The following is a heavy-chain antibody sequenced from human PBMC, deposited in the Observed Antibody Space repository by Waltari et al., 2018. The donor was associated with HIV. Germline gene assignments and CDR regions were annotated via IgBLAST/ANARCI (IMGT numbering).Heavy chain of an antibody. CDR1: GFAFSTSW. D-gene: IGHD4-4*01. V-gene: IGHV3-7*01. CDR2: IKEDGNEK. J-gene: IGHJ4*02. Sequence: EVQLVESGGGLVQPGGSLRLSCAASGFAFSTSWMGWVRQAPGKGRGWVANIKEDGNEKSYVDSVKGRFTISRDNARTSLFLKSYGLGVEDTAVYYCARLQWSTQQVASWGQGARVIVSS. CDR3: ARLQWSTQQVAS.